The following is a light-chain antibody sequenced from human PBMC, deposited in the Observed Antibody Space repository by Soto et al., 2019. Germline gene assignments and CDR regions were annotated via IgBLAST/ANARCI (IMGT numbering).Light chain of an antibody. CDR2: GAS. J-gene: IGKJ1*01. CDR3: QQYNNWPTWT. V-gene: IGKV3-15*01. Sequence: EIVMTQSPATLSVSPGERATLSCRASQSVSSNLAWYQQKPGQAPRLLIYGASNSATGIPARFSGSGSGTEFTLTISSLQSEDFAVYYCQQYNNWPTWTFGQGTKVEIK. CDR1: QSVSSN.